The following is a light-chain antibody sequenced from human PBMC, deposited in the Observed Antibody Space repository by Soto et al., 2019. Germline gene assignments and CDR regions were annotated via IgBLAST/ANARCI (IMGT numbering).Light chain of an antibody. Sequence: IQVTQSPSSLSASVGDRVTITCRASQGINSYLAWYQQAPGKAPKLLIYGASTLQRGVPSRFSGSGSGTDFTLTISSLQPEDFATYYCQQLNSYPSFGGGTKVDIK. CDR2: GAS. J-gene: IGKJ4*01. CDR1: QGINSY. CDR3: QQLNSYPS. V-gene: IGKV1-9*01.